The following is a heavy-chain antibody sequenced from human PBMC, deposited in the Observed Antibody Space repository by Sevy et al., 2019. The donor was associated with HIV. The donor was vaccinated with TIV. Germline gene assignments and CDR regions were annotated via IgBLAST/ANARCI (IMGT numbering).Heavy chain of an antibody. CDR3: ARAPPVVVVPGAPSWFDP. CDR2: INHSGST. CDR1: GGSFSGYY. Sequence: SETLSLTCAVYGGSFSGYYWNWIRHPPGKALEWIGEINHSGSTNYNPSLKSRVTISVDTSKNQFSMKLNSVTGADTAVYYCARAPPVVVVPGAPSWFDPWGQGTLVTVSS. J-gene: IGHJ5*02. V-gene: IGHV4-34*01. D-gene: IGHD2-2*01.